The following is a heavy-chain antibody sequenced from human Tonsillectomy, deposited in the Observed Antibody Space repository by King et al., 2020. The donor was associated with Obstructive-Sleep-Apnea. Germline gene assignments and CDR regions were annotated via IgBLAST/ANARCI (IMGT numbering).Heavy chain of an antibody. CDR3: ARHEHDDYGXXPPTGNXGXXX. CDR1: GGSISSSSYY. V-gene: IGHV4-39*07. CDR2: IYYSGST. Sequence: QLQESGPGLVKPSETLSLTCTVSGGSISSSSYYWGWIRQPPGKGLEWIGSIYYSGSTYYNPSLKSRVTISVDTSKNQFSLKLSSVTAPATAVYYCARHEHDDYGXXPPTGNXGXXXXXQGTTVTVSS. J-gene: IGHJ6*01. D-gene: IGHD4-17*01.